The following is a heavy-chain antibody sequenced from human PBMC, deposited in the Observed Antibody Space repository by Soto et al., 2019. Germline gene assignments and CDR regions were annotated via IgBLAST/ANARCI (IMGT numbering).Heavy chain of an antibody. J-gene: IGHJ4*02. CDR1: GGSISSYY. V-gene: IGHV4-59*01. CDR2: IYYSGST. Sequence: SETLSLTCTVSGGSISSYYWSWIRQPPGKGLEWIGYIYYSGSTNYNPSLKSRVTISVDTSKNQFSLKLSSVTAADTAVYYCARAAYSGYSTPYYFDYWGQGTLVTVSS. CDR3: ARAAYSGYSTPYYFDY. D-gene: IGHD5-12*01.